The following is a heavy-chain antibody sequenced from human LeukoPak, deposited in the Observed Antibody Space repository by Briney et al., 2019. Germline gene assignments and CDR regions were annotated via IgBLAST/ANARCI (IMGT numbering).Heavy chain of an antibody. CDR1: GVSISSSSYY. D-gene: IGHD4-11*01. J-gene: IGHJ6*03. CDR2: IYYSGST. CDR3: ARDMTSYYYYMDV. Sequence: SETLSLTCTVSGVSISSSSYYWGWIRQPPGKGLEWIGNIYYSGSTYYNPSLKSRVTISVDTSKNQFSLKLSSVTAADTAVYYCARDMTSYYYYMDVWGKGTTVTVSS. V-gene: IGHV4-39*07.